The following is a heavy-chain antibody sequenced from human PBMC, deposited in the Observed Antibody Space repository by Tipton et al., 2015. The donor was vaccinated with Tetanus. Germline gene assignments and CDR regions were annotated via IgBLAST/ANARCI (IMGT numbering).Heavy chain of an antibody. D-gene: IGHD6-13*01. CDR1: GGSISSSSYL. V-gene: IGHV4-39*01. CDR3: ARPGGSSWYTHYLDY. J-gene: IGHJ4*02. CDR2: IYYSGST. Sequence: LRLSCTVSGGSISSSSYLWGWIRQPPGKGLEWIGSIYYSGSTYYNPSLKSRVTISVDTSKNQFSLKLSSVTAADTAVYYCARPGGSSWYTHYLDYWGQGTLVTVSS.